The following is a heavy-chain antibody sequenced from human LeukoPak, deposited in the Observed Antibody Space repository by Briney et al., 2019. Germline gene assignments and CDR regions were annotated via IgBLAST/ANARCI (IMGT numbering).Heavy chain of an antibody. CDR1: GYTFSNYG. V-gene: IGHV1-18*01. J-gene: IGHJ6*03. CDR2: ISGYNGNT. Sequence: ASVKVSCKASGYTFSNYGISWVRQAPGQGLEWMGWISGYNGNTNYAQMLQGRVTMTSDTSTSTAYMELRSLRSDDTAVYYCARDLHRVVVRGVPHYYYYMDVWGKGTTVTISS. D-gene: IGHD3-10*01. CDR3: ARDLHRVVVRGVPHYYYYMDV.